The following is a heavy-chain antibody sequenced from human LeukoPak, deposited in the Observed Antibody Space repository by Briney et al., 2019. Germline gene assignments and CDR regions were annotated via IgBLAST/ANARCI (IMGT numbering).Heavy chain of an antibody. D-gene: IGHD1-26*01. CDR3: ARDFPRGSSLTGY. CDR2: ISAYNGNT. V-gene: IGHV1-18*01. Sequence: GALVKLSCTASGYTFTSYGISWVRQAPGQRLEGMGWISAYNGNTNYAQKLQGRVTMTTDTSTSTAYMELRSLRSADTAVYYCARDFPRGSSLTGYWGQGTLVTVSS. CDR1: GYTFTSYG. J-gene: IGHJ4*02.